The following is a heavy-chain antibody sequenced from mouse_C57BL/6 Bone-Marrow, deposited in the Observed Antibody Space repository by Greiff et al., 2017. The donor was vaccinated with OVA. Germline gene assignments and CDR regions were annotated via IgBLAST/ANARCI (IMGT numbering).Heavy chain of an antibody. V-gene: IGHV1-63*01. CDR2: IYPGGGYT. D-gene: IGHD1-1*01. Sequence: QVQLQQSGAELVRPGTSVKMSCKASGYTFTNYWIGWAKQRPGHGLEWIGDIYPGGGYTNYNEKFKGQATLTADKSSSTAYMQFSSLTSEDSAIYYCARGPPFITTVVARYYYAMDYWGQGTSVTVSS. J-gene: IGHJ4*01. CDR3: ARGPPFITTVVARYYYAMDY. CDR1: GYTFTNYW.